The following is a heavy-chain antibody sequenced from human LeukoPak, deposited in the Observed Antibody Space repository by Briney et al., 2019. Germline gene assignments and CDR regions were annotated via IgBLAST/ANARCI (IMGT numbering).Heavy chain of an antibody. Sequence: GGSLRLSCAASGFTFDDYGMSWVRQAPGKGQEWVSGINWNGGSTGYADSVKGRFTISRGNAKNSLYLQMNSLRAEDTALYYCARGGRLTMIWNGAFDIWGQGTMVTVSS. CDR3: ARGGRLTMIWNGAFDI. CDR1: GFTFDDYG. V-gene: IGHV3-20*04. CDR2: INWNGGST. D-gene: IGHD3-22*01. J-gene: IGHJ3*02.